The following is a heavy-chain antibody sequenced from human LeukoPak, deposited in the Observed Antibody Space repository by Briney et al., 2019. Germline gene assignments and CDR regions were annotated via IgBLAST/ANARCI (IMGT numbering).Heavy chain of an antibody. D-gene: IGHD7-27*01. Sequence: GGSLRLSCAASGFTFGTYSMNWVRQAPGKGLEWVSSISSSSSSIYYADSVKGRFTISRDNAKNSLYLQMNSLRAEDTAIYYCARELPGEAFDVWGQGTMVTVSS. CDR2: ISSSSSSI. CDR3: ARELPGEAFDV. J-gene: IGHJ3*01. CDR1: GFTFGTYS. V-gene: IGHV3-21*01.